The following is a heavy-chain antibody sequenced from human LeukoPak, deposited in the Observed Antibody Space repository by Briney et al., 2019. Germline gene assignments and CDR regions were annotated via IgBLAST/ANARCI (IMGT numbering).Heavy chain of an antibody. CDR2: ISAYNGNT. J-gene: IGHJ4*02. CDR1: GYTFTSYG. D-gene: IGHD3-22*01. CDR3: ARDRGYWGYSPNFDY. Sequence: ASVKVSCKASGYTFTSYGISWVRQAPGQGLEWIGWISAYNGNTNYAQKLQGRVTMTTDTSTSTAYMELRSLRSEDTAVYYCARDRGYWGYSPNFDYWGQGTLVTVSS. V-gene: IGHV1-18*01.